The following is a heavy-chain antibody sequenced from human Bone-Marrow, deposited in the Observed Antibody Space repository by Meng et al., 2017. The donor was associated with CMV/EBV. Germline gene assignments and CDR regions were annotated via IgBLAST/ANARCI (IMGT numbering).Heavy chain of an antibody. CDR1: GFTFSSYS. Sequence: GESLKISCAASGFTFSSYSMNWVRQAPGKGLEWVSSISSSSSYIYYADSVKGRFTISRDNSKNTLYLQMSSLRAEDTAVYYCAGGYSSSWWSGFGSYYYYGMDVWGQGTTVTVSS. V-gene: IGHV3-21*01. CDR2: ISSSSSYI. D-gene: IGHD6-13*01. J-gene: IGHJ6*02. CDR3: AGGYSSSWWSGFGSYYYYGMDV.